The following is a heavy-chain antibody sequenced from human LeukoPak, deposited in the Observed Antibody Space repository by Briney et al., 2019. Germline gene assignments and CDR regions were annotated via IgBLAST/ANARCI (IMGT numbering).Heavy chain of an antibody. Sequence: PSETLSLTCTVSGGSISSYYWSWIRQPPGKGLEWIGSIYYSGSTYYNPSLKSRVTISVDTSKNQFSLKLSSVTAADTAVYYCARHPTILRFLEWFDFDYWGQGTLVTVSS. CDR1: GGSISSYY. D-gene: IGHD3-3*01. V-gene: IGHV4-39*01. CDR2: IYYSGST. CDR3: ARHPTILRFLEWFDFDY. J-gene: IGHJ4*02.